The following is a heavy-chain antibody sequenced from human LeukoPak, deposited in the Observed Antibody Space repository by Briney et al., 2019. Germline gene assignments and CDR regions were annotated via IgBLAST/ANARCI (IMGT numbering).Heavy chain of an antibody. J-gene: IGHJ4*02. V-gene: IGHV3-74*01. CDR2: MNSDGSAT. CDR1: GFSFSNYW. CDR3: AKGPKYFDS. Sequence: GGSLRLSCAASGFSFSNYWMHWVRQAPGKGLVWVTRMNSDGSATYYADSVQGRFTISRDNAKNTLYLQMNSLRAEDTAMYVCAKGPKYFDSWRQGTLVTVSS.